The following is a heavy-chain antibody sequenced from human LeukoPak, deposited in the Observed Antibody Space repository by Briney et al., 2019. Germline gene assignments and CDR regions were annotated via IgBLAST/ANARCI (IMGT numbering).Heavy chain of an antibody. Sequence: SETLSLTCTVSGGSISSYYWSWIRQPPGKGLEWIGYIYYSGSTNYNPSLKSRVTISVDTSKNQFSLKPSSVTAADTAVYYCARDGGSSGYTDYWGQGTLVTVSS. J-gene: IGHJ4*02. D-gene: IGHD3-22*01. CDR1: GGSISSYY. V-gene: IGHV4-59*01. CDR2: IYYSGST. CDR3: ARDGGSSGYTDY.